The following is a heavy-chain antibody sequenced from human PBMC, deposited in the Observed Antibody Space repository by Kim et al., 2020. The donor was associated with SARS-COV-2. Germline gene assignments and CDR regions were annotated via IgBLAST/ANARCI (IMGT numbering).Heavy chain of an antibody. V-gene: IGHV3-23*01. CDR3: AKEWQFDGAFDV. CDR2: VSASAYTT. J-gene: IGHJ3*01. D-gene: IGHD3-10*01. Sequence: GGSLRLSCAASGFPFITYAMSWVRQAPGKGLEWVSVVSASAYTTYYADSVKGRFTISRDNSKNTVYLQMNNLRAEDTAVYYCAKEWQFDGAFDVWGQGTIVTVSS. CDR1: GFPFITYA.